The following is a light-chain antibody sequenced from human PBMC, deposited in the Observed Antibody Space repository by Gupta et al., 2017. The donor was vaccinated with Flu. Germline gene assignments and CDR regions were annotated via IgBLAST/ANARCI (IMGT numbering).Light chain of an antibody. V-gene: IGKV3-20*01. CDR2: ATS. CDR1: QSISTNY. CDR3: QQYGGSPPIT. Sequence: EIVLTQSPGPLSLSPGERATLSCRASQSISTNYLVWYQQRPGQAPRLLIYATSRRATGVPDRFSGSGSGTDFTLTINRLEPDDFAVYYCQQYGGSPPITFGPGTKVDIK. J-gene: IGKJ3*01.